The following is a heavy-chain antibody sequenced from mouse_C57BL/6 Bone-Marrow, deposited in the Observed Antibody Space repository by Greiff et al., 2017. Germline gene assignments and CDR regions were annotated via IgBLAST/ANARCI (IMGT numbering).Heavy chain of an antibody. D-gene: IGHD2-4*01. CDR1: GFTFTDYY. CDR2: VYPYSGGT. V-gene: IGHV1-36*01. CDR3: AISDDYEYFDY. Sequence: EVQLQQSGPVLVKPGPSVTISCKASGFTFTDYYMSWVKQSHGKSLEWIGLVYPYSGGTSYNQKFKGKATLTVDTSSSTAYMELDSLTSEDSAVYYCAISDDYEYFDYWGQGTTLTVSS. J-gene: IGHJ2*01.